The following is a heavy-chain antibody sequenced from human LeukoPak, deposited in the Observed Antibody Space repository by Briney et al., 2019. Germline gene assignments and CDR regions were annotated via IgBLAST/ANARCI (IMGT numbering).Heavy chain of an antibody. D-gene: IGHD4-17*01. Sequence: GESLKISCKGSGYSFTSYWIGWVRPMPGKGREWMGIIYPGDSDTRYSPSFQGQVTISADKSISTAYLQWSSLKASDTAMYYCARQYDYGDYALGYWGQGTLVTVSS. CDR2: IYPGDSDT. CDR1: GYSFTSYW. CDR3: ARQYDYGDYALGY. J-gene: IGHJ4*02. V-gene: IGHV5-51*01.